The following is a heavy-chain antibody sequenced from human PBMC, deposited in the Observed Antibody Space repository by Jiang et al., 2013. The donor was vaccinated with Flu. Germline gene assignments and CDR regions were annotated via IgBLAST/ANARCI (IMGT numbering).Heavy chain of an antibody. J-gene: IGHJ4*02. D-gene: IGHD5-24*01. Sequence: VQLVESAAEVKKAGASVKVSCKASGYSFISYGISWVRQAPGQGLEWMGWISAYSGDTNYAQKLQGRVAMTTDTSTTTAYMELRSLRSDDTAVYYCARGRKMATILPFDSWGQG. CDR3: ARGRKMATILPFDS. V-gene: IGHV1-18*01. CDR2: ISAYSGDT. CDR1: GYSFISYG.